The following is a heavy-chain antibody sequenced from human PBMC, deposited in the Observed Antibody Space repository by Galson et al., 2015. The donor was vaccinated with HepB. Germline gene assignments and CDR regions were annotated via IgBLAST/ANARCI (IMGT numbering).Heavy chain of an antibody. CDR3: ARGDYAEDPGPINWFDP. J-gene: IGHJ5*02. Sequence: CAISGDSVSSNSAAWNWIRQSPSRGLEWLGRTYYRSKWYNDYAVSVKSRITINPDTSKNQFSLQLNSVTPEDTAVYYCARGDYAEDPGPINWFDPWGQGTLVTVSS. CDR2: TYYRSKWYN. V-gene: IGHV6-1*01. CDR1: GDSVSSNSAA. D-gene: IGHD4/OR15-4a*01.